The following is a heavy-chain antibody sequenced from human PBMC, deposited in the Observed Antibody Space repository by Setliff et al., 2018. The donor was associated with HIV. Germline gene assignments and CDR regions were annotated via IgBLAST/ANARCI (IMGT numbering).Heavy chain of an antibody. Sequence: GESLKISCKGSGYSFTTYWIAWVRQMPGEGLEWMGIINPADSDTRYSPSFQGQVTFSADKSINTAYLQWSGLKASSTAIYYCARLPGGSVYYVDYWGQETLVTVSS. V-gene: IGHV5-51*01. CDR2: INPADSDT. J-gene: IGHJ4*02. D-gene: IGHD3-10*01. CDR1: GYSFTTYW. CDR3: ARLPGGSVYYVDY.